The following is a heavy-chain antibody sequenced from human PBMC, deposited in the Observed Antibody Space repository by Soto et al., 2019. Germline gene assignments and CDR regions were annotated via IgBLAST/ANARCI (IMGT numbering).Heavy chain of an antibody. J-gene: IGHJ4*02. CDR2: INHSGST. D-gene: IGHD6-13*01. CDR3: AGAGISHRWYPPGGGFDY. V-gene: IGHV4-34*01. CDR1: GGSFSGYY. Sequence: SETLSLTCAVYGGSFSGYYWSWIRQPPGKGLEWIGEINHSGSTNYNPSLKSRVTISVDTSKNQFSLKLSSVTAADTAVYYCAGAGISHRWYPPGGGFDYWGQGTLVTVSS.